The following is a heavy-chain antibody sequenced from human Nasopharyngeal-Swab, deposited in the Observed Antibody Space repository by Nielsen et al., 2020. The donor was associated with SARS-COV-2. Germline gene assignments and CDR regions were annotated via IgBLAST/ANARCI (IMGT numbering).Heavy chain of an antibody. Sequence: GGSLRLSCAASGFTFSSYSMNWVRQAPEKGLEWVSSISSSSSYIYYADSVKGRFTISRDNAKNSLYLQMNSLRAEDTAVYYCARGAPYSSSSGDFDYWGQGTLVTVSS. CDR3: ARGAPYSSSSGDFDY. D-gene: IGHD6-6*01. V-gene: IGHV3-21*01. J-gene: IGHJ4*02. CDR1: GFTFSSYS. CDR2: ISSSSSYI.